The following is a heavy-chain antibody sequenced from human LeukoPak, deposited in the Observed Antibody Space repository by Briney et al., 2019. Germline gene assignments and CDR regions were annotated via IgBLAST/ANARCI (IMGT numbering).Heavy chain of an antibody. CDR1: GGTFSSYA. J-gene: IGHJ4*02. D-gene: IGHD3-9*01. V-gene: IGHV1-69*13. Sequence: VASVKVSCKASGGTFSSYAISWVRQAPGQGLEWMGGIIPIFGTANYAQKFQGRVTITADESTSTAYMELSSLRSEDTAVYYCARDGRNYDILTGYIITPYYFDYWGQGTLVTVSS. CDR3: ARDGRNYDILTGYIITPYYFDY. CDR2: IIPIFGTA.